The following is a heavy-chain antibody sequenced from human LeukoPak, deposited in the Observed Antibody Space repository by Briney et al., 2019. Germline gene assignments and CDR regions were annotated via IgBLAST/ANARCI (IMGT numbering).Heavy chain of an antibody. CDR3: ARSVGAWDAFDI. J-gene: IGHJ3*02. V-gene: IGHV4-61*01. CDR1: GGSISSGSYY. Sequence: PSETLSLTCTVSGGSISSGSYYWSWIRQPPGKGLECIGYVYYSGGTNYNPSLKSRVTISVDTSKNQFSLKLTSVTAADTAVYYCARSVGAWDAFDIWGLGTMVTVSS. CDR2: VYYSGGT. D-gene: IGHD2-15*01.